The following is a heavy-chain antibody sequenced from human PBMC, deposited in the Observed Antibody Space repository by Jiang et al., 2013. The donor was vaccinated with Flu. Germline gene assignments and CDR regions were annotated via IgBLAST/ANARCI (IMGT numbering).Heavy chain of an antibody. CDR3: AKDLSYGDFSASDS. J-gene: IGHJ4*02. Sequence: EWAAVVSYDGSNKYYADSVRGRFTISRDNSKNTLYLQMNSLRPEDTAVYYCAKDLSYGDFSASDSWGQGVLVTVSS. V-gene: IGHV3-30*18. CDR2: VSYDGSNK. D-gene: IGHD4-17*01.